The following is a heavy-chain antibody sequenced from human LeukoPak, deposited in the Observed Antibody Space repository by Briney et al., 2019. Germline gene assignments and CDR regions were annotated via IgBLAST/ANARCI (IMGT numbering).Heavy chain of an antibody. CDR3: TKLASVSTDY. J-gene: IGHJ4*02. CDR2: IRYDGGNE. V-gene: IGHV3-30*02. CDR1: GFTFNIYD. Sequence: GESLRLSCAVSGFTFNIYDMYLVRQAPGKGLEWVAFIRYDGGNEYYADSVKGRFTISRDNSKNTLYLQMNSLRPEDTAVYYCTKLASVSTDYWGQGTLVTVSS. D-gene: IGHD4-11*01.